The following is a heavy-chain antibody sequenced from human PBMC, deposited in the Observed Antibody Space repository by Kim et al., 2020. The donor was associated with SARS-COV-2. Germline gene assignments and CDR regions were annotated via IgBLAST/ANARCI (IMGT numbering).Heavy chain of an antibody. Sequence: VKGRFTISRDNSRNTLYLQMNSLRAEDTAVYYCAKWSVCYYYDSSGYYDYWGQGTLVTVSS. CDR3: AKWSVCYYYDSSGYYDY. D-gene: IGHD3-22*01. J-gene: IGHJ4*02. V-gene: IGHV3-23*03.